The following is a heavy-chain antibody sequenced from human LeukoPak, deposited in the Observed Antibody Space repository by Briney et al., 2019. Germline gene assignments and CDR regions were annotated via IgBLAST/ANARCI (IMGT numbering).Heavy chain of an antibody. CDR1: GFTFSSNW. J-gene: IGHJ5*02. Sequence: PGGSLRLSCAASGFTFSSNWMSWVRQAPGKGLEWVANIKQDGSEKYYVDSVKGRFTISRDNSKNTLYLQMNSLRAEDTAVYYCAKCGPPSALYGSDILGWFDPWGQGTLVTVSS. CDR3: AKCGPPSALYGSDILGWFDP. CDR2: IKQDGSEK. D-gene: IGHD3-10*01. V-gene: IGHV3-7*01.